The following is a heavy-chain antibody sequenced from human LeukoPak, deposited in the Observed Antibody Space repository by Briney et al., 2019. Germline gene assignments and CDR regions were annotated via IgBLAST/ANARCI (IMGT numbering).Heavy chain of an antibody. D-gene: IGHD1-26*01. CDR2: ISSSGSTT. J-gene: IGHJ4*02. V-gene: IGHV3-48*03. CDR3: VRHRRVGNFDY. Sequence: LSLTCTVSGGSISSSSYYWGWVRQAPGKGLEGVSYISSSGSTTFYADSVKGRFTISRDNAQSSLYLQMNSLRAEDTAVYYCVRHRRVGNFDYWGQGTLVTVSS. CDR1: GGSISSSSYY.